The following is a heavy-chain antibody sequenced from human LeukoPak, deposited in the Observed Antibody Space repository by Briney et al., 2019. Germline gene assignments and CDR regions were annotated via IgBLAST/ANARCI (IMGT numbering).Heavy chain of an antibody. V-gene: IGHV4-59*01. CDR3: SRSGGDGPYSSVSLDY. D-gene: IGHD2-21*02. CDR2: VRHTGST. J-gene: IGHJ4*02. Sequence: SETLSLTCSVYDRSISSYYWSWIRQPPGKGLEWIGYVRHTGSTNYNPSLESRVTMSIDTSKKYFSLKLSSMTVADTAVYYCSRSGGDGPYSSVSLDYWGQGILVTVSS. CDR1: DRSISSYY.